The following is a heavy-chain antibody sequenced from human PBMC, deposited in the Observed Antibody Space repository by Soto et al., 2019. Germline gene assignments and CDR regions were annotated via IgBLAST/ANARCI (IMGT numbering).Heavy chain of an antibody. D-gene: IGHD3-10*01. V-gene: IGHV3-48*01. CDR2: ISSSGNTI. CDR1: GFTFSSYA. J-gene: IGHJ6*02. Sequence: GGSLRLSCAASGFTFSSYAMNWVRQAPGKGLEWVSYISSSGNTIYYADSVKGRFTISRDNAKNSLYLQMNSLRAEDTAVYYCARGGPLWFGELFVHYYYYYGMDVWGQGTTVTVSS. CDR3: ARGGPLWFGELFVHYYYYYGMDV.